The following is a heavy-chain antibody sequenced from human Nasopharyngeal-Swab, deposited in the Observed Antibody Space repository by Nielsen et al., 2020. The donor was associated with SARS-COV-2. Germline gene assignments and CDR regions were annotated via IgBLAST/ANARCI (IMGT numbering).Heavy chain of an antibody. J-gene: IGHJ6*03. CDR1: GLTVSSTY. V-gene: IGHV3-53*05. CDR2: TEIGGTT. D-gene: IGHD2-21*02. CDR3: ARDQVVTAIRDVYYYYYYYMDV. Sequence: GESLKISCAVSGLTVSSTYMSWVRQAPGKGLEWVSVTEIGGTTHYADSVKGRFSISRDNSKNTLYLQMNSLRAEDTAVYYCARDQVVTAIRDVYYYYYYYMDVWGKGTTVTVSS.